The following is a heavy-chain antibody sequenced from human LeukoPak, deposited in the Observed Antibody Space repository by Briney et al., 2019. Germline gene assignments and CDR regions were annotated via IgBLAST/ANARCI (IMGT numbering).Heavy chain of an antibody. J-gene: IGHJ4*02. V-gene: IGHV1-2*02. CDR2: INPKSGST. D-gene: IGHD2-21*01. CDR1: GYTFTGYY. Sequence: GASVKVSCKASGYTFTGYYIHWVRQAPGQGFEYMGWINPKSGSTNYAQKFQGRVTMTKDTSISTAYMELSSLTSDDSAVYYCARDPPLIILTVEANYWGQGTLVTVSA. CDR3: ARDPPLIILTVEANY.